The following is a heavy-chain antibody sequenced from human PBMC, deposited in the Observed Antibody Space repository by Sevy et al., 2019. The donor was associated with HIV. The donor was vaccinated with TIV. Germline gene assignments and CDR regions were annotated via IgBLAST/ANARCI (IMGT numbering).Heavy chain of an antibody. Sequence: GGSLRLSCAASGFTCNTYSLIWVRQTPGKGLEWLSFIGTAAGVTYYADSVKGRFTISRDNAKNSLYLQMNSLRDEDTAVYYCARCPGHYSIDYWGQGTLVTVSS. J-gene: IGHJ4*02. CDR1: GFTCNTYS. CDR2: IGTAAGVT. V-gene: IGHV3-48*02. D-gene: IGHD2-21*01. CDR3: ARCPGHYSIDY.